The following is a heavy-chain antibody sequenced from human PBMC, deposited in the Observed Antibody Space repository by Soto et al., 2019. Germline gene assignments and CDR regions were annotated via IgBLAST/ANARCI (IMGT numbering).Heavy chain of an antibody. CDR1: GYMFTTYG. V-gene: IGHV1-18*01. Sequence: QVQLVQSGAKVKKPGASVKVSCKASGYMFTTYGISWVRQAPGQGLEWVGWISAYSGNTNYAQKFQGRVTMTTDTSTSTAYMGLRSLRSDDTAVYFCARGNYYYYYYAMDVWGQGTTVTVSS. CDR2: ISAYSGNT. J-gene: IGHJ6*02. CDR3: ARGNYYYYYYAMDV.